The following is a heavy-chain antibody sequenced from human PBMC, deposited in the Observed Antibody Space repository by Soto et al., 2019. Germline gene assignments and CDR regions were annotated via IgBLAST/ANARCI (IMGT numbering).Heavy chain of an antibody. Sequence: DVQLVESGGALVQPGGSLRLSCVGSGFTFSSFDMNWVRQAPGKGLEWISYISSRGISTYYADSVKGRFTISRDNAENSLFMQMNSLRVEDTAVYYCSRALTHYYDTGGPAVGYWGQGTLLTVSS. CDR2: ISSRGIST. D-gene: IGHD3-22*01. CDR3: SRALTHYYDTGGPAVGY. J-gene: IGHJ4*02. CDR1: GFTFSSFD. V-gene: IGHV3-48*03.